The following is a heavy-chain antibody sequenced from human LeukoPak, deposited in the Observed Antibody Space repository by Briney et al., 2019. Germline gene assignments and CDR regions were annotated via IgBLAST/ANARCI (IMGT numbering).Heavy chain of an antibody. J-gene: IGHJ3*02. Sequence: GGSLRLSCAASGFTFSNAWMSWVRQAPGKGLEWVGRIKSKTDGGTTDYAAPVKGRFTISRGDSKNTLYLQMNSLKTEDTAVYYCTTDCPPTPRAQLVEYDAFDIWGQGTMVTVSS. CDR1: GFTFSNAW. CDR3: TTDCPPTPRAQLVEYDAFDI. D-gene: IGHD6-6*01. CDR2: IKSKTDGGTT. V-gene: IGHV3-15*01.